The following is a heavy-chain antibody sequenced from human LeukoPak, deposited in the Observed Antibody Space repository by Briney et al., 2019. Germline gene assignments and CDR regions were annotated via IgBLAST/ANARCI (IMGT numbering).Heavy chain of an antibody. CDR1: GGSFSGYY. D-gene: IGHD3-9*01. J-gene: IGHJ3*02. Sequence: SETLSLTCAVYGGSFSGYYWSWIRQPPGKGLEWIGEINHSGSTNYHTSLKSRVTITVDTSKNQSSLTLSSVTAADTAVYYCAIQQPSISVPGTIYAFDIWGQGTMVTVSS. CDR2: INHSGST. V-gene: IGHV4-34*01. CDR3: AIQQPSISVPGTIYAFDI.